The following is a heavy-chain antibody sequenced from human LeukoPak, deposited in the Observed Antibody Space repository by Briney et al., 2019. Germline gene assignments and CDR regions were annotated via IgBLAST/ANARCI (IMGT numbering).Heavy chain of an antibody. V-gene: IGHV4-59*12. Sequence: SETLSLTCTVSGGSITSYFWSWIRQPPGKGLEWIGYIFYSGSTNYNPSLKSRITISVDTSKNQFSLKLSSVTAADTAVYYCARGVVVLGYWGQGTLVTVSS. CDR1: GGSITSYF. CDR3: ARGVVVLGY. J-gene: IGHJ4*02. D-gene: IGHD3-22*01. CDR2: IFYSGST.